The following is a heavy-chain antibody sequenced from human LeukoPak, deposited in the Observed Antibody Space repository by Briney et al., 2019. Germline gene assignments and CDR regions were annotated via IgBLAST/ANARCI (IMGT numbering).Heavy chain of an antibody. CDR2: INHSGYT. V-gene: IGHV4-34*01. J-gene: IGHJ4*02. Sequence: SETLSLTCAVFGGSFSSYYWSWIRQPPGKGLEWIGEINHSGYTSYNPSLKSRVTLSVDTSKNQFSLKLTSVTAADTVVYYCARGPHTSGYFSFDYWGLGTLVTVSS. D-gene: IGHD6-19*01. CDR3: ARGPHTSGYFSFDY. CDR1: GGSFSSYY.